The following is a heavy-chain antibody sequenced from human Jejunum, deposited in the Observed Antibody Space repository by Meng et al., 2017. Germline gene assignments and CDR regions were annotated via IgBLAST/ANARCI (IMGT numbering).Heavy chain of an antibody. Sequence: QVQLQQWGAGPLKPSQTLSLTCAVYGGSFSGHYWTWIRQPPGKGLEWIGEINDSGSTHYNPSLGSRVTISVDTSKSQFSLKLISVTAADTGVYYCVDSKWSANYWGQGTLVTVSS. CDR2: INDSGST. CDR3: VDSKWSANY. J-gene: IGHJ4*02. D-gene: IGHD3-3*01. CDR1: GGSFSGHY. V-gene: IGHV4-34*01.